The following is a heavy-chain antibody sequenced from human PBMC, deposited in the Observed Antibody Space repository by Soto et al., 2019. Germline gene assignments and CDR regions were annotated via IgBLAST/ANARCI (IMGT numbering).Heavy chain of an antibody. CDR1: GFTFSSYG. D-gene: IGHD2-2*01. Sequence: GGSLRLSCAAAGFTFSSYGMHWVRQAPGKGLEWVAVIWYDVSNIYYADSVKGRFTISRDNSKNTLYLQMNSLRAEDTAVYYCAVLGGYCSSTSCYDYYYMDVWGKGTTVTVSS. V-gene: IGHV3-33*01. CDR2: IWYDVSNI. CDR3: AVLGGYCSSTSCYDYYYMDV. J-gene: IGHJ6*03.